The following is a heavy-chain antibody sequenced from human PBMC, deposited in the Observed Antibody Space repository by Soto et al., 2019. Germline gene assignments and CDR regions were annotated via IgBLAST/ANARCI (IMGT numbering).Heavy chain of an antibody. CDR3: ASAFHYYDSSATTRDYYFDY. D-gene: IGHD3-22*01. J-gene: IGHJ4*02. CDR2: IYYSGST. Sequence: PSETLSLTCTVSGGSISSGGYYWSWIRQHPGKGLEWIGYIYYSGSTNYNPSLKSRVTISVDTSKNQFSLKLSSVTAADTAVYYCASAFHYYDSSATTRDYYFDYWGQGTLVTVSS. V-gene: IGHV4-31*03. CDR1: GGSISSGGYY.